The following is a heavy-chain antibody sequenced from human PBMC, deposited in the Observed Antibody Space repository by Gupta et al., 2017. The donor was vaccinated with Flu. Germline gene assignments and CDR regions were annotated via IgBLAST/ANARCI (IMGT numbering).Heavy chain of an antibody. CDR2: ISYDGSKR. V-gene: IGHV3-30*18. J-gene: IGHJ6*02. D-gene: IGHD3-10*01. Sequence: RQAPGKGLEWVADISYDGSKRYYADSVMGRFTIDRDNSKNTLYLQMNSLRAEDTAVFHCAKVVTMGFKNGFYTDVSYGLDVWGQGTTVTVS. CDR3: AKVVTMGFKNGFYTDVSYGLDV.